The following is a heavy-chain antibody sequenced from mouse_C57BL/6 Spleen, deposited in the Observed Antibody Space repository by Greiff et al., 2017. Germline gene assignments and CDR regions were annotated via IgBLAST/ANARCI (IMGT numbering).Heavy chain of an antibody. Sequence: QVQLKQPGAELVKPGASVKVSCKASGYTFTSYWMHWVKQRPGQGLEWIGRIHPSDSDTNYNQKFKGKATLTVDKSSSTAYMQLSSLTSEDSAVYDGAIEGANCDWYFDVWGTGTTVTVSS. D-gene: IGHD4-1*01. CDR3: AIEGANCDWYFDV. V-gene: IGHV1-74*01. CDR1: GYTFTSYW. J-gene: IGHJ1*03. CDR2: IHPSDSDT.